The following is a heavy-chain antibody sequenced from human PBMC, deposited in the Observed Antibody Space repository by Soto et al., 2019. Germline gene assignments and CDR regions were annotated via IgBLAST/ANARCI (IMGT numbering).Heavy chain of an antibody. V-gene: IGHV3-74*01. D-gene: IGHD2-15*01. Sequence: EVQLVESGGGLVQPGGSLRLSCAASGFTFSSYWMHWVRQVPGKGLVWVSRINSDGRSTDYAEFVKGRFTISRDNAKNTMYLQMNSLRAEDTSVYYCGRAHINGASCYPLWGQGTLVTVSS. CDR2: INSDGRST. CDR3: GRAHINGASCYPL. J-gene: IGHJ4*02. CDR1: GFTFSSYW.